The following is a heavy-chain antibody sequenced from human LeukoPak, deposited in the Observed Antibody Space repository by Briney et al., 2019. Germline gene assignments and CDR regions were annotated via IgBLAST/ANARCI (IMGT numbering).Heavy chain of an antibody. V-gene: IGHV1-24*01. CDR1: GYTLTELS. D-gene: IGHD2-2*01. CDR2: FDPEDGET. Sequence: ASVKVSCKVSGYTLTELSMHWVRQAPGKGLEWMGGFDPEDGETIYAQKFQGRVTMTEDTSTDTAYMELSSLRSEDTAVYYCARAYIVVVPAANYYYYGMDVWGQGTTVTVSS. J-gene: IGHJ6*02. CDR3: ARAYIVVVPAANYYYYGMDV.